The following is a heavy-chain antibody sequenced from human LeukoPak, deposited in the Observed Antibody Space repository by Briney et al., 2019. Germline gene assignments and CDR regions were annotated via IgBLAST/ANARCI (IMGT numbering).Heavy chain of an antibody. Sequence: SETLSLTCTVSGGSISSYYWSWIRQPPGRGLEWIGYIYYSGSTNYNPSLKSRVTISVDTSKNQFSLKLSSVTAADTAVYYCARTLPLGSGTFGLFDPWGQGTLVTVSS. V-gene: IGHV4-59*01. CDR3: ARTLPLGSGTFGLFDP. J-gene: IGHJ5*02. CDR2: IYYSGST. D-gene: IGHD3-10*02. CDR1: GGSISSYY.